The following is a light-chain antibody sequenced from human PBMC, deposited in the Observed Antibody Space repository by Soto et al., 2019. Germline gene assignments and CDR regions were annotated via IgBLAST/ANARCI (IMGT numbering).Light chain of an antibody. V-gene: IGKV3-15*01. J-gene: IGKJ1*01. CDR1: QSVSSN. CDR2: GAS. CDR3: QQYNNWPSGRT. Sequence: EIVMTQSPATLSVSPGERATLSCRASQSVSSNLAWYQQKPGQAPRLLIYGASTRATGIPARFSGSGSGTEFTLIISSLQSEDFAVYYCQQYNNWPSGRTFGQGTKVEIK.